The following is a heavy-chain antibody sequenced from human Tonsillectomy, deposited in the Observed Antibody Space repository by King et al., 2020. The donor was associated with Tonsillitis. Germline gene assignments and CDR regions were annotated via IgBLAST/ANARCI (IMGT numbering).Heavy chain of an antibody. D-gene: IGHD5-18*01. CDR2: LYSGGST. CDR3: ARGPDTAMIGYDY. Sequence: VQLVESGGGLVQPGGSLRLSCAASGFTVSSNYMSWVRQAPGKGLEWVSVLYSGGSTYYADSVTGRFTISRHSSKNTLYLQMNSMRAEDTAVYYCARGPDTAMIGYDYWGQGTLVTVSS. CDR1: GFTVSSNY. V-gene: IGHV3-53*04. J-gene: IGHJ4*02.